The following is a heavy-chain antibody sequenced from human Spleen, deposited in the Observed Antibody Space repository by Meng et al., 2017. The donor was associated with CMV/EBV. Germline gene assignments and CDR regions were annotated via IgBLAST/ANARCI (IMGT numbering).Heavy chain of an antibody. CDR2: VSNDGSYK. V-gene: IGHV3-30*04. CDR1: RLTFSTSA. Sequence: SCAASRLTFSTSAMHWVRQAPGKGLEWVTVVSNDGSYKYYADSVRGRFTISRDNSKNTLYLQMNSLRAEDTAVYYCARDQSGYYFDHWGRGALVTVSS. J-gene: IGHJ4*02. D-gene: IGHD3-22*01. CDR3: ARDQSGYYFDH.